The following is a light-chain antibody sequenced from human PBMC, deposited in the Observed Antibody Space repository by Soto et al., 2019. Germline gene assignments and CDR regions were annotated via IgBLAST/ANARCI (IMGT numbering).Light chain of an antibody. CDR3: SSYTSSSTLV. Sequence: QSALTQPASVSGSPGQSITISCTGTSSDVGGYNYVSWYQQYPGKAPKFMIFEVSNRPSGVSNRFSGSKSGNTASLTISGLQAEDEADYYCSSYTSSSTLVFGTGTKLTVL. J-gene: IGLJ1*01. CDR2: EVS. CDR1: SSDVGGYNY. V-gene: IGLV2-14*01.